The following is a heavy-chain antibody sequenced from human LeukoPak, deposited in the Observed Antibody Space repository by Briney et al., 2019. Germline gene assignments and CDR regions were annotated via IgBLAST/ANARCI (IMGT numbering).Heavy chain of an antibody. J-gene: IGHJ4*02. D-gene: IGHD2-8*01. CDR2: IWYDGSNK. V-gene: IGHV3-33*01. CDR1: GFTFSSYG. Sequence: GRSLRLSCAASGFTFSSYGMHWVRQAPGKGLEWVAVIWYDGSNKYYADSVKGRFTISRDNSKNTLYLQMNSLRAEDTAVYYCARGPGGDNVWGQGTLVTVSS. CDR3: ARGPGGDNV.